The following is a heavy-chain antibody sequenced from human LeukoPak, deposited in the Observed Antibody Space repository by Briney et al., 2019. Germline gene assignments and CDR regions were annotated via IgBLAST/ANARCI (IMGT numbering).Heavy chain of an antibody. CDR1: GFTVGSNY. D-gene: IGHD3-22*01. J-gene: IGHJ4*02. CDR3: ARLSANSSAYFFDY. CDR2: IYRGGST. Sequence: GGSLRLSCAASGFTVGSNYMSWVRQAPGKGLEWVSIIYRGGSTNYADSVKGRFTISRETSKNTLYLQMNSLRAEDTAVYYCARLSANSSAYFFDYWGQGTLVTVSS. V-gene: IGHV3-66*04.